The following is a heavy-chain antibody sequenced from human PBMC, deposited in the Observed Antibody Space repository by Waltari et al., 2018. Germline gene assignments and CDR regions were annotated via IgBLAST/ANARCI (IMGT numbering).Heavy chain of an antibody. CDR1: GFTFGDTW. Sequence: EVQLVESGGGLVQPGGSLRLSRAASGFTFGDTWIHWVRQPPGRGLEWVSRINIDGGYISYTDSVKGRFTISRDNAKNTLFLQLNSLRAEDTAVYYCARKGGRGYPYGPFYYDHWGQGTLVTVSP. V-gene: IGHV3-74*01. CDR3: ARKGGRGYPYGPFYYDH. J-gene: IGHJ4*02. CDR2: INIDGGYI. D-gene: IGHD5-18*01.